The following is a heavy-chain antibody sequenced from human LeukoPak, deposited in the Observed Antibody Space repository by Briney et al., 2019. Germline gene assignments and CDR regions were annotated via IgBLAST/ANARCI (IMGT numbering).Heavy chain of an antibody. V-gene: IGHV3-48*03. CDR2: ISSSGSTI. Sequence: GGSPRLSCAASGFTFSSYEMNWVRQAPGKGLEWVSYISSSGSTIYYADSVKGRFTISRDNAKNSLYLQMNSLRAEDTAVYYCARRLLMVYANWFDPWGQGTLVTVSS. D-gene: IGHD2-8*01. CDR3: ARRLLMVYANWFDP. CDR1: GFTFSSYE. J-gene: IGHJ5*02.